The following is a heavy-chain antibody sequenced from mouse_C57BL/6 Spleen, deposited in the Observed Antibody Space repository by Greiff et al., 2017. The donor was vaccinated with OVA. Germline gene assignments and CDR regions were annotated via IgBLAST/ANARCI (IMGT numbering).Heavy chain of an antibody. V-gene: IGHV5-16*01. J-gene: IGHJ2*01. Sequence: EVQLVESEGGLVQPGSSMKLSCTASGFAFSDYYMAWVHQVPEKGLEWVANINYDGSSTYYRGDLKSRFIISGDKAKNILYLQMSRLKSEDTAAYYCARDDGSFDYWGQGTTLTVSS. CDR1: GFAFSDYY. CDR3: ARDDGSFDY. CDR2: INYDGSST. D-gene: IGHD2-3*01.